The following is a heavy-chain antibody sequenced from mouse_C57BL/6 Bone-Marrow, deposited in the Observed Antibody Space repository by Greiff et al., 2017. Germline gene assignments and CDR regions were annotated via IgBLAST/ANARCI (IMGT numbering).Heavy chain of an antibody. Sequence: EVKLVESGGGLVKPGGSLKLSCAASGFTFSDYGMHWVRQAPEKGLEWVADISSGSSTIYYADTVKGRFTISRDNSKNTLFLQMTSLRSEDTAMYYCARLYYYGSRSFDYWGQGTTLTVSS. D-gene: IGHD1-1*01. V-gene: IGHV5-17*01. CDR3: ARLYYYGSRSFDY. CDR1: GFTFSDYG. J-gene: IGHJ2*01. CDR2: ISSGSSTI.